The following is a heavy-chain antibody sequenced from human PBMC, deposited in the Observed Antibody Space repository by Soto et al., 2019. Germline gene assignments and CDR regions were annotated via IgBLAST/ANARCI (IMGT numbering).Heavy chain of an antibody. J-gene: IGHJ6*02. Sequence: AASVKVSCKASGGTFSSYAISWVRQAPGQGLEWMGGIIPIFGTANYAQKFQGRVTITADESTSTAYMELSSLRSEDTAVYYCARIIKPYTVTNDYYYGMDVWGQGTTVTVSS. CDR2: IIPIFGTA. D-gene: IGHD4-17*01. CDR3: ARIIKPYTVTNDYYYGMDV. CDR1: GGTFSSYA. V-gene: IGHV1-69*13.